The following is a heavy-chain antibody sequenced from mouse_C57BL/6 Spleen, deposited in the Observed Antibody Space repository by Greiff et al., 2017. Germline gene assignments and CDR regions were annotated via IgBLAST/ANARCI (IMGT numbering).Heavy chain of an antibody. CDR2: IWSGGGT. CDR1: GFSLTSYG. J-gene: IGHJ1*03. D-gene: IGHD2-5*01. Sequence: VQLVESGPGLVQPSQSLSITCTASGFSLTSYGVHWVRQSPGKGLEWLGVIWSGGGTDDNAAFISRLSISKDNSKSQVYFRMNSLQADDVSIYYGARNTYYSNVWYFDVWGKGTTVTVSS. V-gene: IGHV2-2*01. CDR3: ARNTYYSNVWYFDV.